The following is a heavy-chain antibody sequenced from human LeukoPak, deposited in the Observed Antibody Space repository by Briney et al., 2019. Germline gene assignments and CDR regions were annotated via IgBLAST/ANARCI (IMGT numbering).Heavy chain of an antibody. CDR3: ARGWDIVVVPAAQNDY. CDR2: IIPIFGTA. CDR1: GGTFSSYA. J-gene: IGHJ4*02. D-gene: IGHD2-2*01. V-gene: IGHV1-69*05. Sequence: SVKVSCKASGGTFSSYAISWVRQAPGQGLEWMGGIIPIFGTANYAQKFQGRVTITTDESTSTAYMELSSLRSEDTAVYYCARGWDIVVVPAAQNDYWGQGTLVTVSS.